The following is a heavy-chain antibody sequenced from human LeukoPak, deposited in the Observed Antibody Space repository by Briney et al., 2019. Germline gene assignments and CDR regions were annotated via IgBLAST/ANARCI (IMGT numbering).Heavy chain of an antibody. CDR1: GFTFSSYW. Sequence: GGSLRLSCAASGFTFSSYWMHWVRQAPGKGLVWVSRINTDGSSTSYADSVKGRFTISRNNAKNTLYLQMNSLRAEDTAVYYCARESGIAAALDLWGQGTLVTVSS. D-gene: IGHD6-13*01. J-gene: IGHJ5*02. V-gene: IGHV3-74*01. CDR2: INTDGSST. CDR3: ARESGIAAALDL.